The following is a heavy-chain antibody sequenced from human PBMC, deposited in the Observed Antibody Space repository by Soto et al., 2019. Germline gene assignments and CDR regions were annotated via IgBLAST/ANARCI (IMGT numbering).Heavy chain of an antibody. J-gene: IGHJ4*02. D-gene: IGHD3-9*01. CDR3: ARDDYAVLTGFDF. V-gene: IGHV3-23*01. Sequence: EVQLLESGGGLVQPGGSLRLSCAASGFTFSNYAISWVRQAPGQGLEWVSAISGSGGYTYYADSVKGRFTISRDNSKKTVYLQMKSLRAEDTAVYYCARDDYAVLTGFDFWGQGTPVTVSS. CDR2: ISGSGGYT. CDR1: GFTFSNYA.